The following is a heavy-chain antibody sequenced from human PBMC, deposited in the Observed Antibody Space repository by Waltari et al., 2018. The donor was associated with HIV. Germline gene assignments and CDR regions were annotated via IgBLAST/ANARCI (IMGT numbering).Heavy chain of an antibody. D-gene: IGHD6-19*01. V-gene: IGHV7-4-1*02. J-gene: IGHJ4*02. CDR2: INTKTGNP. Sequence: QVQMVQSGSELKKPGASVKVSCKASGYTFTSNAINWVRQAPGQGLEWMGWINTKTGNPTYALGFTGRFVFSLDTSVSTTYLQISSLKAEDTAVYYCARYNSGPFDYWGQGTLVTVSS. CDR1: GYTFTSNA. CDR3: ARYNSGPFDY.